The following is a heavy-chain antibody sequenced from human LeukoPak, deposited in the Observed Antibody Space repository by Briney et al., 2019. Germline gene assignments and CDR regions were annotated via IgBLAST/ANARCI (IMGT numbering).Heavy chain of an antibody. Sequence: PSETLSLTCTVSGGSISTYYRSWIRQPPGKGLEWIGYIFYSGSTNYNPSLKSRVTISVDTSKNQFSLKLSSVTAADTAVHSCARSPMVRGVTTFDYWDQGTLVTVSS. CDR1: GGSISTYY. CDR2: IFYSGST. V-gene: IGHV4-59*01. D-gene: IGHD3-10*01. CDR3: ARSPMVRGVTTFDY. J-gene: IGHJ4*02.